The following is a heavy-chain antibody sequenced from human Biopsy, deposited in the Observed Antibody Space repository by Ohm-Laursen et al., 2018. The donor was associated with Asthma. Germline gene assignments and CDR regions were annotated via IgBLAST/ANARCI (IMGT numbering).Heavy chain of an antibody. Sequence: SSVKVSCKASGYTFRSSGVSWVRQAPGQGLEWMGWISNFTGDTQFGQKFQGRVTMTTDTSTDTTYMEMRSLRSDDTDVYYCARHPYNYGGFDYWGQGTMVIVSS. D-gene: IGHD5-24*01. CDR2: ISNFTGDT. J-gene: IGHJ4*02. CDR3: ARHPYNYGGFDY. CDR1: GYTFRSSG. V-gene: IGHV1-18*04.